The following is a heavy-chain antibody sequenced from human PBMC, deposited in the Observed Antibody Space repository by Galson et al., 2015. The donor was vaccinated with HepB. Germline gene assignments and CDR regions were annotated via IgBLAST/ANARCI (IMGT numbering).Heavy chain of an antibody. CDR3: ARDRIAVAAPYFDY. Sequence: LRLSCAASGFSFSSYSMNWVRQAPGKGLEWVSSISGSSSYIYYADSVKGRFTITRDNAKNSLYLQMNSLRAEDTAVYYCARDRIAVAAPYFDYWGQGTLVTVSS. CDR1: GFSFSSYS. D-gene: IGHD6-19*01. J-gene: IGHJ4*02. V-gene: IGHV3-21*01. CDR2: ISGSSSYI.